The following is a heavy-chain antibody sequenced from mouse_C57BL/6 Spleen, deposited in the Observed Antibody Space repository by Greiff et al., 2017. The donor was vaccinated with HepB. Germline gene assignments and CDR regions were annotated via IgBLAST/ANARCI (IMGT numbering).Heavy chain of an antibody. Sequence: QVQLQQPGAELVKPGASVKLSCKASGYTFTSYWMHWVKQRPGQGLEWIGMIHPNSGSTNYNEKFKSKATLTVDKSSSTAYMQLSSLTSEDSAVYYCARWVAWEDRVTTVKDDYWGQGTTLTVSS. D-gene: IGHD1-1*01. J-gene: IGHJ2*01. CDR2: IHPNSGST. V-gene: IGHV1-64*01. CDR3: ARWVAWEDRVTTVKDDY. CDR1: GYTFTSYW.